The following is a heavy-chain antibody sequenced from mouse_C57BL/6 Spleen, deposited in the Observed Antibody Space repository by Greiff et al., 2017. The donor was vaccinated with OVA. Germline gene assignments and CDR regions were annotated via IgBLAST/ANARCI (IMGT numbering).Heavy chain of an antibody. D-gene: IGHD2-4*01. CDR1: GYAFSSYW. J-gene: IGHJ4*01. Sequence: VQLQESGAELVKPGASVKISCKASGYAFSSYWMNWVKQRPGKGLEWIGQIYPGDGDTNYNGKFKGKATLTADKSSSTAYMQLSSLTSEDSAVYFCASYDYDDAMDYWGQGTSVTVSS. V-gene: IGHV1-80*01. CDR3: ASYDYDDAMDY. CDR2: IYPGDGDT.